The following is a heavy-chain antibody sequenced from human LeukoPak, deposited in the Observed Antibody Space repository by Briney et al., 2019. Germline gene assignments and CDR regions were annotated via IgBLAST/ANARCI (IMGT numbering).Heavy chain of an antibody. CDR1: GFTFSSYS. J-gene: IGHJ4*02. V-gene: IGHV3-48*04. Sequence: TGGSLRLSCAASGFTFSSYSMNWVRQAPGKGLEWVSYISSSSSTIYYADSVKGRFTISRDNAKNSLYLQMNSLRAEDTAVYYCARDTGRSSSSYWGQGTLVTVSS. D-gene: IGHD6-6*01. CDR3: ARDTGRSSSSY. CDR2: ISSSSSTI.